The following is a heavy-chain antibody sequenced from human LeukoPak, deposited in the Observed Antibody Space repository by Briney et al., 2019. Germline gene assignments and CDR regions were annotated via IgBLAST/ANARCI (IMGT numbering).Heavy chain of an antibody. CDR1: GFTFSSYE. V-gene: IGHV3-48*03. CDR2: ISSSGSTI. CDR3: ARAGSTSWVVAATPGWFDP. Sequence: GGSLRLSCAASGFTFSSYEMNWVRQAPGKGLEWVSYISSSGSTIFYADSVKGRFTISRDNAKNSLYLQMNSLRAEDTAVYYCARAGSTSWVVAATPGWFDPWGQGTLVTVSP. D-gene: IGHD2-15*01. J-gene: IGHJ5*02.